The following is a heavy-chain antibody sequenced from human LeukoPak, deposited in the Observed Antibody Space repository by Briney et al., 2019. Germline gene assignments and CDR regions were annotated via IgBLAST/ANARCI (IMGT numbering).Heavy chain of an antibody. CDR1: GFTFSTYE. CDR3: ARVRGLEWLLKHLDS. Sequence: PGGSLRLSCTASGFTFSTYEMNWVRQAPGKGLEWVSYISGSGYHIYYADSVKGRFTISRDNAKNSLYLQMNSLRAEDTAIYYCARVRGLEWLLKHLDSWGQGTLVTVSS. V-gene: IGHV3-48*03. D-gene: IGHD3-3*01. CDR2: ISGSGYHI. J-gene: IGHJ4*02.